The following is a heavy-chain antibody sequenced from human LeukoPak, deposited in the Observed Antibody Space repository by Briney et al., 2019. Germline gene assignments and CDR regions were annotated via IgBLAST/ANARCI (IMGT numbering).Heavy chain of an antibody. V-gene: IGHV3-7*04. Sequence: PGGSLRLSCAAVGFNFSSYWMTWVRQAPGKGVEWVANIKQDGTEKYYVDSVKGRFTISRDNAKNSLYLQMNSLRAVDTAVYFCARPTTVTMVDAFDIWGLGTMVTVSS. D-gene: IGHD4-17*01. CDR2: IKQDGTEK. J-gene: IGHJ3*02. CDR3: ARPTTVTMVDAFDI. CDR1: GFNFSSYW.